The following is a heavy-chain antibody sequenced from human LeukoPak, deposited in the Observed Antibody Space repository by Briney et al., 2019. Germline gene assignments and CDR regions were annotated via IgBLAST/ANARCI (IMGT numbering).Heavy chain of an antibody. J-gene: IGHJ5*02. V-gene: IGHV3-30*03. CDR3: ARVSMEWLLFDWFDP. CDR1: GFTFSSYG. CDR2: ISYDGSNK. Sequence: PGGSLRLSCAASGFTFSSYGMHWVRQAPGKGLEWVAVISYDGSNKYYADSVKGRFTISRDNSKNTLYLQMNSLRAEDTAVYYCARVSMEWLLFDWFDPWGQGTLVTVSS. D-gene: IGHD3-3*01.